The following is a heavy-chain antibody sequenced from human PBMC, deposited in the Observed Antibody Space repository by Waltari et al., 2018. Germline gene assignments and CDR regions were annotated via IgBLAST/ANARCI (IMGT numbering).Heavy chain of an antibody. J-gene: IGHJ4*02. CDR2: IDYSGST. V-gene: IGHV4-39*07. CDR1: GGSIISSSYY. D-gene: IGHD6-13*01. Sequence: QVQLQESGPGLVKPSETLSLTCTVSGGSIISSSYYWGWIRQPPGKGLEWIGSIDYSGSTYYNPSLKSRVTISVDTSKNQCSLKLSSVTAADTAVYYCARAGIAAAQHFDYWGQGTLVTVSS. CDR3: ARAGIAAAQHFDY.